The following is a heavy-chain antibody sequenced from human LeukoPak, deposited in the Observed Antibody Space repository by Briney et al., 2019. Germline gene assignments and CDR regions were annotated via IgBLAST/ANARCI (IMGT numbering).Heavy chain of an antibody. V-gene: IGHV3-30-3*01. Sequence: GGTLRLSCAASGFTFSSYAMHWVRQAPGKGLEWVAVISYDGSNKYYADSVKGRFTISRDNSKNTLYLQMNSLRAEDTAVYYCARDGVLDYDILTGYQYYYYGMDVWGQGTTVTVSS. CDR1: GFTFSSYA. CDR3: ARDGVLDYDILTGYQYYYYGMDV. J-gene: IGHJ6*02. CDR2: ISYDGSNK. D-gene: IGHD3-9*01.